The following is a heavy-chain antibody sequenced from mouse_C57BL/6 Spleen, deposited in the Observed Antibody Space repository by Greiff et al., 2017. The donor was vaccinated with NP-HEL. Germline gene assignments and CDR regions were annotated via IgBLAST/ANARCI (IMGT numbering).Heavy chain of an antibody. Sequence: QVQLQQPGAELVMPGASVKLSCKASGYTFTSYWMHWVKQRPGQGLGWIGEIDPSDSSTNYNQKFTGKSTLTVDKSSSTAYMQLSSLTSEDSAVYYCAKAGDGYYSTWFAYWGQGTLVTVSA. J-gene: IGHJ3*01. CDR1: GYTFTSYW. D-gene: IGHD2-3*01. V-gene: IGHV1-69*01. CDR2: IDPSDSST. CDR3: AKAGDGYYSTWFAY.